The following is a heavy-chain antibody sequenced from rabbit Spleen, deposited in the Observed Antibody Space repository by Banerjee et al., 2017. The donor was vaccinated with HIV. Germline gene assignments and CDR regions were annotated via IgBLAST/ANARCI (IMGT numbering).Heavy chain of an antibody. D-gene: IGHD3-1*01. CDR2: IYAGSSDST. J-gene: IGHJ4*01. CDR3: ARWHGSGYFNL. Sequence: QSLEESGGGLVKPGASLTLTCKASGFSFNSGYDMCWVRQAPGKGLEWIACIYAGSSDSTYSATWAKGRFTLSKTSSTTVTLQMTSLTAADTATYFCARWHGSGYFNLWGPGTLVTVS. CDR1: GFSFNSGYD. V-gene: IGHV1S40*01.